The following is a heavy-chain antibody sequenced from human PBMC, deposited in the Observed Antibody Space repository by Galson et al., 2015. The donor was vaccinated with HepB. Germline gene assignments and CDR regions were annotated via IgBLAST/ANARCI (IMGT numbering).Heavy chain of an antibody. CDR3: ACPTYYYGSGSLDAFDI. V-gene: IGHV1-46*04. CDR2: INPSGGST. D-gene: IGHD3-10*01. CDR1: GYTFTSYY. Sequence: SVKVSCKASGYTFTSYYMHWVRQAPGQGLEWMGIINPSGGSTSYAQKLQGRVTMTRDTSTSTVYMELSSLRSEDTAVYYCACPTYYYGSGSLDAFDIWGQGTMVTVSS. J-gene: IGHJ3*02.